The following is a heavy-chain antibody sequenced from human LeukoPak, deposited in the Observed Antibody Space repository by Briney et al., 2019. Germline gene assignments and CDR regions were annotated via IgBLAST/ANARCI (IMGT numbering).Heavy chain of an antibody. CDR3: AKEYYYDSSGYYYRTPLRYFDY. J-gene: IGHJ4*02. CDR2: ISWNSGSI. Sequence: GRSLRLSCAASGFIFDDYAMHWVRQAPGKGLEWVSGISWNSGSIGYADSVKGRFTISRDNAKNSLYLQMNSLRAEDTALYYCAKEYYYDSSGYYYRTPLRYFDYWGQGTLVTVSS. V-gene: IGHV3-9*01. CDR1: GFIFDDYA. D-gene: IGHD3-22*01.